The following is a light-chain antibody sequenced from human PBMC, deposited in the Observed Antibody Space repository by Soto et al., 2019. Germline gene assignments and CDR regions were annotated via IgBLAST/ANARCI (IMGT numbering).Light chain of an antibody. J-gene: IGKJ1*01. Sequence: EIVLTQSPGTLSLSPGERATLSCRASQSVSSNYLAWYQQKPGQAPRLLIYGASSRATGIPDRFSGSGSGTDFTLTISRLEPEDFAVYYCQQYGSSRTFGQGTIV. CDR2: GAS. CDR3: QQYGSSRT. V-gene: IGKV3-20*01. CDR1: QSVSSNY.